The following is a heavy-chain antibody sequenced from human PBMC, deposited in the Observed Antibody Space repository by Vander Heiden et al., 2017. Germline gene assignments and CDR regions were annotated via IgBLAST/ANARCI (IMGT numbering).Heavy chain of an antibody. V-gene: IGHV3-48*02. CDR3: ARGGGYGGVEY. D-gene: IGHD4-17*01. J-gene: IGHJ4*02. Sequence: EVQLVESGGGLVQPGGSLRLPCAASGFSFNSYSRNWVRQGPVKGLEWVSYISSSSSTIYYADSVKGRFTISRDNAKNSLYLQMNSVRDEDTAVYYCARGGGYGGVEYWGQGTLVTVSS. CDR1: GFSFNSYS. CDR2: ISSSSSTI.